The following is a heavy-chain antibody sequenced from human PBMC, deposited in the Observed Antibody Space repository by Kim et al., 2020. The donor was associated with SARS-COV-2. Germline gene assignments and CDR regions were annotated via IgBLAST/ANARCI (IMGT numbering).Heavy chain of an antibody. V-gene: IGHV3-23*01. J-gene: IGHJ4*02. CDR3: AKRLTGIAVAGPSYFDY. D-gene: IGHD6-19*01. Sequence: VKGRFTISRDNSKNTLYLQMNSLRAQDTAVYYCAKRLTGIAVAGPSYFDYWRQGTLVTVSS.